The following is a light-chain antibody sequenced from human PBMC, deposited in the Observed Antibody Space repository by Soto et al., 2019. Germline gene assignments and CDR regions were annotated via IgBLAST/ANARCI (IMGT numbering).Light chain of an antibody. CDR1: SSDVGGYNY. J-gene: IGLJ2*01. CDR3: TSHTSSNTVV. V-gene: IGLV2-14*01. Sequence: QSALTQPASVSGSPGQSITISCTGTSSDVGGYNYVAWYQQHPGKAPKLMTFDVTNRPSGVSNRFSGSKSGNTASLTISGLQAEDEADYYCTSHTSSNTVVFGGGTKLTVL. CDR2: DVT.